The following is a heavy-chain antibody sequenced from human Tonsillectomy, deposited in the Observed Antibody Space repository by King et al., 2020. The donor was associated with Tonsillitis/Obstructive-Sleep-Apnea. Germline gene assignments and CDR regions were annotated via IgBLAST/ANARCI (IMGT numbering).Heavy chain of an antibody. CDR1: GFTFSDYY. Sequence: VQLVESGGGLVKPGGSLRLSCAASGFTFSDYYMSWIRQAPGKGLEWVSYISSSSSYTNYADSVKGRFTISRDNAKNSLYLQMNSLRAEDTAVYYCARGLLNCSSTSCYGHYYYMDVWGKGTTVTVPS. J-gene: IGHJ6*03. CDR2: ISSSSSYT. D-gene: IGHD2-2*01. V-gene: IGHV3-11*05. CDR3: ARGLLNCSSTSCYGHYYYMDV.